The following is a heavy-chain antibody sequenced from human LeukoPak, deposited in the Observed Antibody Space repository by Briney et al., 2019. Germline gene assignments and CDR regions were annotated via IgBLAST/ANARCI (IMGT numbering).Heavy chain of an antibody. CDR1: GGSISSYY. CDR3: AGFDCSGDCYSAFDY. J-gene: IGHJ4*02. D-gene: IGHD2-21*02. CDR2: IYYSGST. V-gene: IGHV4-59*01. Sequence: SETLSLTCTVSGGSISSYYWSWIRQPPGKGLEWIGYIYYSGSTNYNPSLKSRVTISVDTSKNQFSLKLSSVTAADTAVYYCAGFDCSGDCYSAFDYWGQGTLVTVSS.